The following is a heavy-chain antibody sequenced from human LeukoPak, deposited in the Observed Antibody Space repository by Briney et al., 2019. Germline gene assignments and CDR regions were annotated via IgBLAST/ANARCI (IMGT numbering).Heavy chain of an antibody. CDR2: IKQDGSET. Sequence: GGSLRLSCAASGFTFRSYWMTWVRQSPGKGLEWVANIKQDGSETYHVDSVKGRFTISRDNAKESLYLEMNSLRAEDTAVYYCARGGQAGTGDLWGQGTLVTVSS. V-gene: IGHV3-7*01. CDR3: ARGGQAGTGDL. D-gene: IGHD3-10*01. CDR1: GFTFRSYW. J-gene: IGHJ5*02.